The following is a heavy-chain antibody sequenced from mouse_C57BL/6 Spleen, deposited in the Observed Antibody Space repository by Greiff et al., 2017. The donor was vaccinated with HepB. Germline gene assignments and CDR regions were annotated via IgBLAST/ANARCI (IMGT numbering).Heavy chain of an antibody. CDR2: IYPGSGST. D-gene: IGHD1-1*01. CDR1: GYTFTSYW. Sequence: QVQLQQPGAELVKPGASVKMSCKASGYTFTSYWITWVKQRPGQGLEWIGDIYPGSGSTNYNEKFKSKATLTVDTSASTAYMQLSSLTSEDSAVYYCARNPYYYGSSYWGQGTTLTVSS. V-gene: IGHV1-55*01. J-gene: IGHJ2*01. CDR3: ARNPYYYGSSY.